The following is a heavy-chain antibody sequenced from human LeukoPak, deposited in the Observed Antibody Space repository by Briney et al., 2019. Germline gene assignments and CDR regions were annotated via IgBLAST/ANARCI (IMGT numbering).Heavy chain of an antibody. CDR1: GFTFSSYS. CDR2: ISSSSNTI. V-gene: IGHV3-48*04. D-gene: IGHD5-18*01. J-gene: IGHJ4*02. CDR3: AREGTAMANFDY. Sequence: PGGSLRLSCAASGFTFSSYSMNWVRQAPGKGLEWVSYISSSSNTIYYADSVKGRFTISRDNAKNSLYVQMNSLRAEDTGVYYCAREGTAMANFDYWGQGTLVTVSS.